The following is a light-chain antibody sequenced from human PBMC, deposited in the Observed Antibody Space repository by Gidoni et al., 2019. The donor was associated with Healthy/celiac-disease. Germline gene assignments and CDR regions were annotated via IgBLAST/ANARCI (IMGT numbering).Light chain of an antibody. CDR3: SSYAGSNNFGV. CDR2: DVS. J-gene: IGLJ2*01. CDR1: SSAVGGYNY. V-gene: IGLV2-8*01. Sequence: QSALTQPPSASGSPGQSLTISCTGTSSAVGGYNYVSWYQQHPGKAPKLMIYDVSKRPSGVPDRFSGSKSGNTASLTVSGLQAEDEADYYCSSYAGSNNFGVFGGGTKLTVL.